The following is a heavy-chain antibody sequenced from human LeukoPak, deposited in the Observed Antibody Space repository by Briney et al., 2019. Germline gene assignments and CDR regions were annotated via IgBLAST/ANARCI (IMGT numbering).Heavy chain of an antibody. J-gene: IGHJ6*03. V-gene: IGHV7-4-1*02. D-gene: IGHD5-12*01. CDR1: GYTFTSYA. CDR3: AREGSGYDLGSVDYYYYYMDV. CDR2: INTNTGNP. Sequence: ASVKVSCKASGYTFTSYAMNWVRQAPGQGLEWMGWINTNTGNPTYAQGFTGRFVFSLDTSVSTAYLQISSLKAEDTAVYYCAREGSGYDLGSVDYYYYYMDVWSKGTTVTVSS.